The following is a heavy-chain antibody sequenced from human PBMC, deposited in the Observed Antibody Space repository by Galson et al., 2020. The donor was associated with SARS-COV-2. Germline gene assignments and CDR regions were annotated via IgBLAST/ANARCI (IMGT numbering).Heavy chain of an antibody. Sequence: GGSLRLSCAASGFTFSSYDMSWVRQAPGKGLEWVSTISGSGANTYYADSVKGRFTISRDNSKNTLYLQMNSLRAEDTAVYYCGKDHLHYEGSGCDSCYWGQGTRGTGS. CDR3: GKDHLHYEGSGCDSCY. V-gene: IGHV3-23*01. CDR2: ISGSGANT. CDR1: GFTFSSYD. D-gene: IGHD3-22*01. J-gene: IGHJ4*02.